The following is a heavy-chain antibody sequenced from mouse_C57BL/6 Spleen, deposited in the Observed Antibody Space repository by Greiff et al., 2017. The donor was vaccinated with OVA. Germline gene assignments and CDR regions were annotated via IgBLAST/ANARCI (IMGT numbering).Heavy chain of an antibody. CDR1: GYTFTDYE. J-gene: IGHJ4*01. V-gene: IGHV1-15*01. CDR2: IDPETGGT. Sequence: QVQLQQSGAELVRPGASVTLSCKASGYTFTDYEMHWVKQTPVHGLEWIGAIDPETGGTAYNQKFKGKAILTADKSSSTAYMELRSLTSEESAVYYCTRSRSKRTHYYAMDYWGQGTSVTVSS. CDR3: TRSRSKRTHYYAMDY. D-gene: IGHD2-5*01.